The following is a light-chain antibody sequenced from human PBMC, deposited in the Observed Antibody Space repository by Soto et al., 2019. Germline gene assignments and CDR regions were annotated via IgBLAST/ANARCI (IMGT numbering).Light chain of an antibody. CDR2: KAS. CDR1: ESISGW. V-gene: IGKV1-5*03. CDR3: QQYNSYPRT. J-gene: IGKJ1*01. Sequence: DIQMTQSPSTLSASVGDRVTITCRASESISGWLAWYQQKPGKALKLVMFKASTLESGVPSRFSGSGSGTEFTLSISSLQPDDFAIYYCQQYNSYPRTFGQGTKVEIK.